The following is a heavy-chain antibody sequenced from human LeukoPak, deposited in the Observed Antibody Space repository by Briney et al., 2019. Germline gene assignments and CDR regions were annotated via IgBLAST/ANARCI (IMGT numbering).Heavy chain of an antibody. CDR2: ISHSGST. CDR1: GGSFSGHY. V-gene: IGHV4-34*01. J-gene: IGHJ4*02. Sequence: LETLSLTCAVYGGSFSGHYCSWIRQPPGKGLEWIGEISHSGSTDYNPSLKSRVTISVDTSKNQFSLKVSSVTAAGTAVYYCARGPPYSSSWYGYWGQGTLVTVSS. D-gene: IGHD6-13*01. CDR3: ARGPPYSSSWYGY.